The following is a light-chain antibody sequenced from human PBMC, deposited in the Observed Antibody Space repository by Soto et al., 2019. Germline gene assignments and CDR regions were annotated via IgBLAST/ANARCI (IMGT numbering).Light chain of an antibody. CDR3: SSKSPDF. Sequence: QSALTQPASVSGSPGQSITISCTGTSSGIRDYNYVSWYQQLPGNAPKLIMYEVSNRHSGISNRFSGSKSGNTASLTISGLQAEDEADYYCSSKSPDFFGTGTKVTVL. CDR1: SSGIRDYNY. V-gene: IGLV2-14*01. CDR2: EVS. J-gene: IGLJ1*01.